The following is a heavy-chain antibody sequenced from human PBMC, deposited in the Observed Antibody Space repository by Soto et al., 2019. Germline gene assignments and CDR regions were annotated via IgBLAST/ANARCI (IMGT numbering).Heavy chain of an antibody. CDR2: ISWNSGSI. Sequence: EVQLVESGGGLVQPGRSLRLSCAASGFTFDDYAMHWVRQAPGKGLEWVSGISWNSGSIGYADSVKGRFTISRDNAKNSLYLQMNSLRAEDTALYYCAKEGYCSSTSCQGVAFDIWGQGTMVTVSS. D-gene: IGHD2-2*01. V-gene: IGHV3-9*01. CDR1: GFTFDDYA. CDR3: AKEGYCSSTSCQGVAFDI. J-gene: IGHJ3*02.